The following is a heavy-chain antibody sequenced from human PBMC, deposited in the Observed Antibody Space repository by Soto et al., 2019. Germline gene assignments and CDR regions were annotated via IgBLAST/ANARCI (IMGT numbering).Heavy chain of an antibody. CDR1: GGSISSGGYY. CDR2: IYYSGTT. J-gene: IGHJ4*02. D-gene: IGHD2-2*01. V-gene: IGHV4-31*03. CDR3: ARGFNGGYAFDY. Sequence: QVQLQESGPGLVKPSQTLSLTCTVSGGSISSGGYYWSWIRQHPGKGLEWIGYIYYSGTTYYNPSLKGRVTISVDTSKNQFSLNLSSVTAADTAVYYCARGFNGGYAFDYWGQGTLVTVSS.